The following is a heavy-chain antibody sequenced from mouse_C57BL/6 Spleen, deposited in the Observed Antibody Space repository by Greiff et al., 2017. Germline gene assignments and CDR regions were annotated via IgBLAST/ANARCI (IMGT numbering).Heavy chain of an antibody. Sequence: VKLMESGAELVKPGASVKVSCKASGYTFTSYWMHWVKQRPGQGLEWIGRIHPSDSDTNYNQKFKGKATLTVDKSSSTAYMQLSSLTSEDSAVYYCASDSSDPGAMDYWGQGTSVTVSS. J-gene: IGHJ4*01. CDR3: ASDSSDPGAMDY. D-gene: IGHD3-2*02. CDR1: GYTFTSYW. V-gene: IGHV1-74*01. CDR2: IHPSDSDT.